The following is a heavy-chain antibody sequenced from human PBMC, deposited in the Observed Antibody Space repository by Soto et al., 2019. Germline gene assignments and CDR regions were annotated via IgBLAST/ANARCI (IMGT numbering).Heavy chain of an antibody. CDR1: GYTFTSYG. D-gene: IGHD3-10*01. CDR2: ISAYNGNT. Sequence: QVQLVQSGAEVKKPGASMKVSCKASGYTFTSYGISWVRQAPGQGLEWMGWISAYNGNTNYAQKLQGRVTMTTDTSTSTAYMELRSLRSDDTAVYYCARARTYGSGSYYTPFDYWGQGTLVTVSS. V-gene: IGHV1-18*01. J-gene: IGHJ4*02. CDR3: ARARTYGSGSYYTPFDY.